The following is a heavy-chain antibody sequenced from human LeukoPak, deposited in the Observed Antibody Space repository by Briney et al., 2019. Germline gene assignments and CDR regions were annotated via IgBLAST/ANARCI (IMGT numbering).Heavy chain of an antibody. CDR3: ATGPDYYDSSGYPGDY. V-gene: IGHV4-4*07. D-gene: IGHD3-22*01. CDR1: GGSISSYY. CDR2: IYTSGST. J-gene: IGHJ4*02. Sequence: SETLSLTCTVPGGSISSYYWSWIRQPAGKGLEWIGRIYTSGSTNYNPSLKSRVTMSVDTSKNQFSLKLSSVTAADTAVYYCATGPDYYDSSGYPGDYWGQGTLVTVSS.